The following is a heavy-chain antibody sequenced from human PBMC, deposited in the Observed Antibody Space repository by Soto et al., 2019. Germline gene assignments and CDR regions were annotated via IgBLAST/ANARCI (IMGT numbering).Heavy chain of an antibody. CDR2: IGGRGNSA. Sequence: PGGSLRLSCAASGFIFTNYAMNWVRQAPGKGLEWVSVIGGRGNSAYYADSVQGRFTISRDNSKNTLSLQMSSLTADDTAIYYCVREGRGSFQFSGPATMATVSS. V-gene: IGHV3-23*01. D-gene: IGHD5-12*01. CDR1: GFIFTNYA. CDR3: VREGRGSFQF. J-gene: IGHJ3*01.